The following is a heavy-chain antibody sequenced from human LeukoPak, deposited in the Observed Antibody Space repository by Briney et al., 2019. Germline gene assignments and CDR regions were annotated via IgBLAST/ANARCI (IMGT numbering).Heavy chain of an antibody. V-gene: IGHV1-8*01. CDR3: ARGPGKSSSWDYCYYMDV. Sequence: GASVKVSCKASGYTFTSYDINWVRQATGQGLEWMGWMNPNSGNTGYAQKFQGRVTMTRNTSISTAYMELSSLRSEDTAVYYCARGPGKSSSWDYCYYMDVWGKGTTVTVSS. CDR1: GYTFTSYD. D-gene: IGHD6-13*01. J-gene: IGHJ6*03. CDR2: MNPNSGNT.